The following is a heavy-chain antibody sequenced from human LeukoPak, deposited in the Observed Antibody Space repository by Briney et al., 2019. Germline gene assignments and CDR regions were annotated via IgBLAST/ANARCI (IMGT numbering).Heavy chain of an antibody. CDR2: INSDGSST. CDR1: AFTFSSYW. V-gene: IGHV3-74*01. J-gene: IGHJ6*02. CDR3: ARGRGYSYVNNGMDV. Sequence: GGSLRLSCAASAFTFSSYWMHWVRHAPGKGLVWVSRINSDGSSTSYADSVKGRFTISRDNAKNTLYLQMNSLRAEDTAVYYCARGRGYSYVNNGMDVWGQGTTVTVSS. D-gene: IGHD5-18*01.